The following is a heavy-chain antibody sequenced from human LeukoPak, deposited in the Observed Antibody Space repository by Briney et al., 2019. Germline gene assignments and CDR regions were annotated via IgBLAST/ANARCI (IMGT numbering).Heavy chain of an antibody. CDR1: GGSISSSNYY. CDR2: ISYSGST. Sequence: KPSETLSLTCTVSGGSISSSNYYWGWVRQPPGKGLEWIGSISYSGSTYYNPSLKSRVTISVDTSKNQFSLKLRSVTAADTAVYYCATGGGIAVAGRRGQGTLVTVSS. D-gene: IGHD6-19*01. CDR3: ATGGGIAVAGR. V-gene: IGHV4-39*01. J-gene: IGHJ4*02.